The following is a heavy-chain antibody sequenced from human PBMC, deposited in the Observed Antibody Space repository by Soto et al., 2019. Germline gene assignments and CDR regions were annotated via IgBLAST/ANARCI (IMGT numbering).Heavy chain of an antibody. CDR2: ISSSSSYI. CDR1: GFTFSSYS. J-gene: IGHJ3*02. V-gene: IGHV3-21*01. CDR3: ARSPYGDYDGVAFDI. Sequence: EVQLVESGGGLVKPGGSLRLSCAASGFTFSSYSMNWVRQAPGKGLEWVSSISSSSSYIYYADSVKGRFTISRDNAKNSLYLQMNSLRAEDTAVYYCARSPYGDYDGVAFDIWGQGTMVTVSS. D-gene: IGHD4-17*01.